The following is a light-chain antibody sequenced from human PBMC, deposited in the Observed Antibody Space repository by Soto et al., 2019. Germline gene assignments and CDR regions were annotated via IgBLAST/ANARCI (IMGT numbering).Light chain of an antibody. V-gene: IGKV1-5*01. CDR1: QTISSW. Sequence: DIQMTQSPSTLSASAGDRVTITCRASQTISSWLARYQQKPGKAPKLLIYDASSLESGVPSRFSGSGSGTEFTLTISSLQPDDFATYYCQQYNSYSLFTFGPGTKVDIK. J-gene: IGKJ3*01. CDR3: QQYNSYSLFT. CDR2: DAS.